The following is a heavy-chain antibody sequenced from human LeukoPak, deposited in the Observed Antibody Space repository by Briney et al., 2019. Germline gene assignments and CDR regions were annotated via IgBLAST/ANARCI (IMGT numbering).Heavy chain of an antibody. V-gene: IGHV3-53*01. J-gene: IGHJ4*02. CDR3: ASGIAAADPYYFDY. Sequence: GGSLRLSCAASGFTVSSNYMSWVRPAPGKGLEWVSVIYSGGSTYYADSVKGRFTISRDNSKNTLYLQMNSLRAEDTAVYYCASGIAAADPYYFDYWGQGTLVTVSS. CDR2: IYSGGST. D-gene: IGHD6-13*01. CDR1: GFTVSSNY.